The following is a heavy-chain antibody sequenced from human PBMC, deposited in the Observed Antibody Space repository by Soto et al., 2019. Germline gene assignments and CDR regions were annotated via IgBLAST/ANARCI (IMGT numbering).Heavy chain of an antibody. CDR2: IYYSGST. Sequence: QVQLQESGPGLVKPSQTLSLTCTVSGGSISSGGYYWSWIRQHPGKGLEWIGYIYYSGSTYYNPSLNSRVTISVDTSKNPFSLKLSSVTAADTAVYYCARVTGYCSSTSCYFGSGMDVWGQGTTVTVSS. J-gene: IGHJ6*02. D-gene: IGHD2-2*01. CDR1: GGSISSGGYY. CDR3: ARVTGYCSSTSCYFGSGMDV. V-gene: IGHV4-31*03.